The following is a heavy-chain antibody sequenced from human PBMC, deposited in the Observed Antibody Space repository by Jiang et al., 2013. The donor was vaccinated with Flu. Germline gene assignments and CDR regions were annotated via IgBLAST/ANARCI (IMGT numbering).Heavy chain of an antibody. D-gene: IGHD6-19*01. CDR3: AAGASGWYYYYYGLDV. J-gene: IGHJ6*02. CDR2: IVVGSGNT. Sequence: QLVESGPEVKRPGTSVKVSCKASAFTFTTSAVQWARQARGQRLEWIGWIVVGSGNTNYAPKFQERVTITRDLSTRTAYMELSSLRSEDTAVYYCAAGASGWYYYYYGLDVWGQGTTVTVSS. V-gene: IGHV1-58*01. CDR1: AFTFTTSA.